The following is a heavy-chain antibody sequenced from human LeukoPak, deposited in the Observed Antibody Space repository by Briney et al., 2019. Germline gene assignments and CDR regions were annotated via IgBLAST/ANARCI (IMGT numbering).Heavy chain of an antibody. J-gene: IGHJ4*02. CDR2: IYSGGST. CDR3: ASMAHLVGARVSLPTFDY. CDR1: GFTVSINY. V-gene: IGHV3-66*01. Sequence: GGSLRLSCAASGFTVSINYMSWVRQAPGKGLEWVSVIYSGGSTYYADSVKGRFTISRDNSKNTLYLQMNSLRAEDTAVYYCASMAHLVGARVSLPTFDYWGQGTLVTVSS. D-gene: IGHD1-26*01.